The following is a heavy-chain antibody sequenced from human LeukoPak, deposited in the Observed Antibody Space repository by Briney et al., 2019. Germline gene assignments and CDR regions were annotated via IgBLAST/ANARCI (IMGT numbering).Heavy chain of an antibody. V-gene: IGHV1-3*01. J-gene: IGHJ4*02. CDR1: GYTFTSYA. D-gene: IGHD2-2*01. Sequence: ASVKVSCKASGYTFTSYAMHWVRQAPGQRLEWMGWINAGNGNTKYSQKFQGRVTITRDTSASTACMELSSLRSEDTAVYYCARGPRDIVVVPAAHRSSPFDYWGQGTLVTVSS. CDR2: INAGNGNT. CDR3: ARGPRDIVVVPAAHRSSPFDY.